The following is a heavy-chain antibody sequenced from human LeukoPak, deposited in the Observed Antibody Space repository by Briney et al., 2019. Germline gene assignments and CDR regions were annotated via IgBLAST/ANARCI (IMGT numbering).Heavy chain of an antibody. J-gene: IGHJ4*02. D-gene: IGHD2-15*01. CDR2: IKHRGST. CDR3: ARAFKRYCSGGSCRDY. Sequence: SETLSLTCAVYGGSFSGYYWSWIRQPPGKGLGWNGEIKHRGSTNYNASLKSRDTISVDTSKNQFSLKLSSVTAADTAVYYCARAFKRYCSGGSCRDYWGQGTLVTVSS. V-gene: IGHV4-34*01. CDR1: GGSFSGYY.